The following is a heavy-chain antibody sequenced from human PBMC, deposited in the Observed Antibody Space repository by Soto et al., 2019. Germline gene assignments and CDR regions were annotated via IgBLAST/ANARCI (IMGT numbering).Heavy chain of an antibody. CDR3: ASLPNSLSYYFDY. V-gene: IGHV4-39*01. Sequence: PSETLSLTCTVSGGSISSSSYYWGWIRQPPGKGLEWIGSIYYSGSTYYNPSLKSRVTISVDTSKNQFSLKLSSVTAADTAVYYCASLPNSLSYYFDYWGQGTLVTVSS. CDR2: IYYSGST. J-gene: IGHJ4*02. CDR1: GGSISSSSYY.